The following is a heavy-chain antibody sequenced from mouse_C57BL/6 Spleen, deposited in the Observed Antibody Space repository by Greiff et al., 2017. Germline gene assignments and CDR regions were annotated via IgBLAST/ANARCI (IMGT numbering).Heavy chain of an antibody. Sequence: QVQLKQPGAELVKPGASVKMSCKASGYTFTSYWITWVKQRPGQGLEWIGDIYPGSGSTNYNEKFKSKATLTVDTSSSTAYMQLSSLTSEDSAVYYCAREGRLITTDYAMDYWGQGTSVTVSS. CDR2: IYPGSGST. J-gene: IGHJ4*01. CDR1: GYTFTSYW. D-gene: IGHD1-1*01. V-gene: IGHV1-55*01. CDR3: AREGRLITTDYAMDY.